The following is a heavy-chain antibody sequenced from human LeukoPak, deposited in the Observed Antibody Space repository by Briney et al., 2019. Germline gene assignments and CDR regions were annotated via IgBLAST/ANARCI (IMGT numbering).Heavy chain of an antibody. Sequence: GGSLRLSCAASGFTFGSYAMSWVRQAPGKGLEWVSTLSGSGGNTYYADSVKGRVTISRDNSKNTLYLQMNSLRAEDTAVYHCAKGSYYYDSADYFDYGEQGTLVTVSS. CDR1: GFTFGSYA. CDR2: LSGSGGNT. J-gene: IGHJ4*02. CDR3: AKGSYYYDSADYFDY. V-gene: IGHV3-23*01. D-gene: IGHD3-22*01.